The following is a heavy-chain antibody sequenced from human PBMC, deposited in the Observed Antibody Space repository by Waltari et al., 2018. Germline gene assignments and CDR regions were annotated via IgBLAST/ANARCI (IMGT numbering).Heavy chain of an antibody. CDR3: ARLPITMVQGAPFFDY. D-gene: IGHD3-10*01. CDR1: GYSFTSYW. CDR2: IYPGDSDT. V-gene: IGHV5-51*01. J-gene: IGHJ4*02. Sequence: EVQLVQSGAEVKKPGESLKISCKGSGYSFTSYWIGWVRQMPGKGLEWMGIIYPGDSDTRYSPSFQGQVTISADKAISTAYLQWSSLKASDTAMYYCARLPITMVQGAPFFDYWGQGTLVTVSS.